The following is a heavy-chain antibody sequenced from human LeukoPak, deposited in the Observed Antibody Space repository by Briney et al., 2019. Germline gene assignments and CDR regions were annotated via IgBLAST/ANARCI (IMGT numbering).Heavy chain of an antibody. J-gene: IGHJ6*03. CDR2: IYYSGST. Sequence: IRQPPGKGLQWIGYIYYSGSTIYNPSPKSRVTISVDTSKNQFSLKLSSVTAADTAVYYCARASEDYYYYYMDVWGKGTTVTISS. V-gene: IGHV4-59*01. CDR3: ARASEDYYYYYMDV. D-gene: IGHD1-14*01.